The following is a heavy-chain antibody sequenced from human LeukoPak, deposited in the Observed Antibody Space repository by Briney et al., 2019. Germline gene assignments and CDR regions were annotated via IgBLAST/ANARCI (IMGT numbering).Heavy chain of an antibody. CDR1: AFSVSNYW. Sequence: GGSLRLSCTASAFSVSNYWMHWVRQAPGKGLIWVSRINSDGRNTGYADSVKGRLTISRDNSKNTLYLQMNSLRAEDTAVYYCAKDLQTGYSSSWYVDYWGQGTLVTVSS. D-gene: IGHD6-13*01. CDR3: AKDLQTGYSSSWYVDY. CDR2: INSDGRNT. J-gene: IGHJ4*02. V-gene: IGHV3-74*01.